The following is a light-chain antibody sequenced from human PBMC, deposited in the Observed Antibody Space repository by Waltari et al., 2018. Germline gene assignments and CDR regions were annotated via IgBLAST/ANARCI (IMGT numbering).Light chain of an antibody. V-gene: IGKV3D-15*01. J-gene: IGKJ1*01. CDR1: QSVRST. CDR2: GTS. Sequence: IVMTQSPATLSLSPGESATLSCRASQSVRSTFAWFQQKPDQPPRLLIYGTSTRATGIPARFTGSGSGTEFSLTISSLQPEDFATYYCQQYDYWPWTFGQGTRVETK. CDR3: QQYDYWPWT.